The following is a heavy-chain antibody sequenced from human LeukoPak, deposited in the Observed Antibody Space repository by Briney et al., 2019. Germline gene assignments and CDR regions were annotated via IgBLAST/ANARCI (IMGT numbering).Heavy chain of an antibody. CDR1: GYTFTGYY. CDR2: INPNSGGT. CDR3: ARDFATVATPYFDY. Sequence: GASVKVSCKASGYTFTGYYIHWVRQAPGQGLEWMGWINPNSGGTKYAQKFQGRVSVTRDTSISTVYMELSRLTYDDTAVYYCARDFATVATPYFDYWGQGALVTVSS. D-gene: IGHD4-23*01. V-gene: IGHV1-2*02. J-gene: IGHJ4*02.